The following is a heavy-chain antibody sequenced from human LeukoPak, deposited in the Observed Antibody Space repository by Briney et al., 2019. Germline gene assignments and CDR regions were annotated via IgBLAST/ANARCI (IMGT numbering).Heavy chain of an antibody. CDR3: ASTAATIDFDY. V-gene: IGHV4-38-2*01. CDR1: GYSISSRYY. J-gene: IGHJ4*02. D-gene: IGHD2-15*01. CDR2: IYHSGST. Sequence: PSETLSLTCAVSGYSISSRYYWGWIRQPPGKGLEWIGSIYHSGSTYYNPSLKSRVTISVDTSKNQFSLKLSSVTAADTAVYYCASTAATIDFDYWGQGTLVTVSS.